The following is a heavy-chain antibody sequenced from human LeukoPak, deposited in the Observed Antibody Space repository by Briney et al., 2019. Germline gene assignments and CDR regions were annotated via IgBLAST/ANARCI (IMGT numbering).Heavy chain of an antibody. Sequence: PSETLSLTCTVSGGSISSGDYYWSWIRQPPGKGLEWIGYIYYSGSTYYNPSLKSRVTISVDTSKNQFSLKLSSVTAADTAVYYCARDQDVDYGDYVSHYWGQGTLVTVSS. CDR2: IYYSGST. CDR3: ARDQDVDYGDYVSHY. CDR1: GGSISSGDYY. J-gene: IGHJ4*02. D-gene: IGHD4-17*01. V-gene: IGHV4-30-4*01.